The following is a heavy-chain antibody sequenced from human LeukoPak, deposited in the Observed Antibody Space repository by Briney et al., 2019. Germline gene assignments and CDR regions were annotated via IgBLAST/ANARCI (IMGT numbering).Heavy chain of an antibody. CDR1: GFTFSSYA. V-gene: IGHV3-30*04. CDR3: AKGRGDGYNYPMFDY. D-gene: IGHD5-24*01. Sequence: GGSLRLSCAASGFTFSSYAMHWVRQAPGKGLEWVAVISYDGSNKYYADSVKGRFTISRDNSKNTLYLQMNSLRAEDMALYYCAKGRGDGYNYPMFDYWGQGTLVTVSS. CDR2: ISYDGSNK. J-gene: IGHJ4*02.